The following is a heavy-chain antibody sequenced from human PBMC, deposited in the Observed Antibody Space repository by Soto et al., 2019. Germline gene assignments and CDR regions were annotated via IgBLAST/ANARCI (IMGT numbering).Heavy chain of an antibody. J-gene: IGHJ4*02. CDR1: GVSVTSYT. CDR3: ARDGMTTGDT. Sequence: SATLSLTCLVSGVSVTSYTWSWVRQPANKGLEWIGRVFSSVSATYNPSLKSRVSISMDTAENRISLKLDSVTAADAGVYFCARDGMTTGDTWGPGTLVTVSS. D-gene: IGHD2-21*02. CDR2: VFSSVSA. V-gene: IGHV4-4*07.